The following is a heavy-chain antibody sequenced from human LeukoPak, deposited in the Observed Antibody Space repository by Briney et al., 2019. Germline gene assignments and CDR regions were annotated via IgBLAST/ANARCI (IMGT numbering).Heavy chain of an antibody. J-gene: IGHJ4*02. D-gene: IGHD6-19*01. CDR1: GFTFSSYG. CDR2: ISYDGSNK. V-gene: IGHV3-30*03. Sequence: GRSLRLSCAASGFTFSSYGMHWVRQAPGKGLEWVAVISYDGSNKYYADSVKGRFTISRDNSKNTLYLQMNSLRAEDTAVYYCATVYSSGWTDYWGQGTLVTVSS. CDR3: ATVYSSGWTDY.